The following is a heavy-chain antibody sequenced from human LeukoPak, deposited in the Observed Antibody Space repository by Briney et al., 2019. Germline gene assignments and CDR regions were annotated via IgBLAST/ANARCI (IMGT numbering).Heavy chain of an antibody. CDR1: GLTFSDSA. CDR2: IRNKPNNYAT. J-gene: IGHJ5*02. CDR3: TRPEEGHCSGGSCYGRFDP. D-gene: IGHD2-15*01. V-gene: IGHV3-73*01. Sequence: GGSLKLSCAASGLTFSDSAIHWVRQASGKGLEWIGRIRNKPNNYATAYAASVKGRFTISRDDSKNTAYLQMNSLKTEDTAVYYCTRPEEGHCSGGSCYGRFDPWGQGTLVTVSS.